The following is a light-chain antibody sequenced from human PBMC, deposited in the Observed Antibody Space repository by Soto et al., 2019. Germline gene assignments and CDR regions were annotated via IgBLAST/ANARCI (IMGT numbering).Light chain of an antibody. CDR3: QQYSSYST. J-gene: IGKJ1*01. CDR2: KAS. V-gene: IGKV1-5*03. CDR1: ESISSR. Sequence: DIQMTQSPSTLSASVGDGVTITCRASESISSRLAWYQQKPGKVPKLLIYKASSLERGVPSRFSGSGSGTDFTLTISSLQPDDFATYYCQQYSSYSTCGQGTKVEIK.